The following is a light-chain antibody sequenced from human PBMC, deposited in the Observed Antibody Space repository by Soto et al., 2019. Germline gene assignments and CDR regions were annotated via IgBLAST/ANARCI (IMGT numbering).Light chain of an antibody. J-gene: IGKJ4*01. Sequence: EIVMTQSPAALSVSPGERATLSCRASQSVNINLAWYQQRPGQAPRLLIYGASTRATGIPARFSGRGSGTEFTLTISSLQSEDFSVYYCQQYNNWPPLTFGGGTKV. CDR3: QQYNNWPPLT. V-gene: IGKV3-15*01. CDR1: QSVNIN. CDR2: GAS.